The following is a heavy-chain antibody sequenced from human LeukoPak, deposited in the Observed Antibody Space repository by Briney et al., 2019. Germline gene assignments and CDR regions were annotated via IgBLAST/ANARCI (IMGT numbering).Heavy chain of an antibody. CDR1: GFTFSTYW. CDR2: IKPDGGKK. CDR3: ARKNYGSTMGWFDP. V-gene: IGHV3-7*03. D-gene: IGHD3-10*01. Sequence: GGSLRLSCAASGFTFSTYWMTWVRQAPGKGLEWVANIKPDGGKKNYVDSVTGRFTISRDNSKNTLYLQMNSLRPEDTAVYYCARKNYGSTMGWFDPWGQGTLVTVSS. J-gene: IGHJ5*02.